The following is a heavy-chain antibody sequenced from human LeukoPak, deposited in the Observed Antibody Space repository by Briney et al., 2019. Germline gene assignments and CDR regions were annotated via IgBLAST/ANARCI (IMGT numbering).Heavy chain of an antibody. CDR2: IYYSGST. Sequence: PSETLSLTCTVSGGSISSYYWSWIRQPPGKGLEWIGYIYYSGSTSYNPSLKSRVTISVDTSKNQFSLKLSSVTAADTAVYYCARVKFRCSSTSCYNWFDPWGQGTLVTVSS. D-gene: IGHD2-2*01. CDR1: GGSISSYY. J-gene: IGHJ5*02. CDR3: ARVKFRCSSTSCYNWFDP. V-gene: IGHV4-59*01.